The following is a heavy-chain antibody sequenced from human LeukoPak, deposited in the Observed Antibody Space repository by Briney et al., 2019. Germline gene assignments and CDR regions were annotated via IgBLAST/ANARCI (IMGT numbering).Heavy chain of an antibody. J-gene: IGHJ3*02. CDR1: GYSFTSYW. Sequence: GESLKISCKGSGYSFTSYWIGWVRQMPGKGLEWMGFIYPGDSDTRYSLSFQGQVTISADKSISTAYLQWSSLKASDTAMYYCARHLNSDGDYKGGAFDIWGQGTMVTVSS. CDR3: ARHLNSDGDYKGGAFDI. D-gene: IGHD4-17*01. CDR2: IYPGDSDT. V-gene: IGHV5-51*01.